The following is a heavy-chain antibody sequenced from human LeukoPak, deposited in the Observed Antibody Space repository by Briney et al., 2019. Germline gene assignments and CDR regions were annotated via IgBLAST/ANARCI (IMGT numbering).Heavy chain of an antibody. D-gene: IGHD5-12*01. Sequence: SETLSLTCAVYGGSFSGYYWSWIRQPPGKGLEWIGEINHSGGTNYNPSLKSRVTISVDTSKNQFSLKLSSVTAADTAVYYCARDSRGGYAYWGQGTLVTVSS. CDR3: ARDSRGGYAY. CDR1: GGSFSGYY. CDR2: INHSGGT. V-gene: IGHV4-34*01. J-gene: IGHJ4*02.